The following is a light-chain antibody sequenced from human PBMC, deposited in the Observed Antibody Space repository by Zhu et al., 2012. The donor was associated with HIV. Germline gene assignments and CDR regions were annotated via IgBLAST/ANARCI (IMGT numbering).Light chain of an antibody. Sequence: EIVMTQSPFTLSVSPGERATLSCGASQNITFHLAWYQQKPGQAPRLLIYGASTRATGIPARFSGSGSGTEFTLTISSLQSEDFAVYYCQQYNNWPLSFGGGTKVEIK. V-gene: IGKV3-15*01. CDR1: QNITFH. J-gene: IGKJ4*01. CDR3: QQYNNWPLS. CDR2: GAS.